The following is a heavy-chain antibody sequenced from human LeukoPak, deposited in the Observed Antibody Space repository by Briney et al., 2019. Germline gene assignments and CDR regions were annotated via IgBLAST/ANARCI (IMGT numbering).Heavy chain of an antibody. CDR1: GYTFTSYD. D-gene: IGHD6-6*01. CDR3: ARAPPYSRTSVYCYYYMVF. CDR2: MNPNSGNT. Sequence: ASVKVSCKASGYTFTSYDINWVRQATGQGLEWMGWMNPNSGNTGYAQKFQGRVTMTRNTSISTAYMELSSLRSEDTAVYYCARAPPYSRTSVYCYYYMVFWGKGTTVTVSS. V-gene: IGHV1-8*01. J-gene: IGHJ6*03.